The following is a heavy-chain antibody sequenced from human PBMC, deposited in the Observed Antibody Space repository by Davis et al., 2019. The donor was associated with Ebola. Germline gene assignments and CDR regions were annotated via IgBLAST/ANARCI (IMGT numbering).Heavy chain of an antibody. Sequence: GGSLRLSCAASGFTFSDYYMSWIRQAPGKGLEWVANIKQDGSEKYYVDSVKGRFTISRDNAKNSLYLQMNSLRAEDTAVYYCARDDAMVRGVITLYYYYYGMDVWGQGTTVTVSS. D-gene: IGHD3-10*01. CDR2: IKQDGSEK. J-gene: IGHJ6*02. CDR1: GFTFSDYY. CDR3: ARDDAMVRGVITLYYYYYGMDV. V-gene: IGHV3-7*03.